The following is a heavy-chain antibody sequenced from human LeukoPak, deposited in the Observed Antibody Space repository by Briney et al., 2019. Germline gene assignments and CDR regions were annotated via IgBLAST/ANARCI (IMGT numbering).Heavy chain of an antibody. Sequence: GGSLRLSCAASGFTFSFSTMNWVRQAPGKGLEWVSFISGGTSTIYYADSVKGRFTISRDNAKNSLYLQMNSLRAEDTAVYYCARDGRTEIMITFGGVMEGYYFDYWGQGTLVTVSS. CDR1: GFTFSFST. D-gene: IGHD3-16*01. CDR2: ISGGTSTI. J-gene: IGHJ4*02. CDR3: ARDGRTEIMITFGGVMEGYYFDY. V-gene: IGHV3-48*01.